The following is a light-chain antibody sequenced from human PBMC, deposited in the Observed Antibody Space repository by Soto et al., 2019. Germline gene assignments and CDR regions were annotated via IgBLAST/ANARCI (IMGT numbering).Light chain of an antibody. CDR3: QSYDSSLGGWV. CDR1: SSNIGAGYD. J-gene: IGLJ3*02. Sequence: QAVVTQPPSVSGAPGQRVTISCTGSSSNIGAGYDVHWYQQLPGTAPKLLIYGNSNRPSGVPDRFSGSKSGTSASLAITGLGAEDEADYYGQSYDSSLGGWVFGGGTKVTVL. CDR2: GNS. V-gene: IGLV1-40*01.